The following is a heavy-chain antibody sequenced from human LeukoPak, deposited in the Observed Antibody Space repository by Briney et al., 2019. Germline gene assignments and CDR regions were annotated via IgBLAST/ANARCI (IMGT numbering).Heavy chain of an antibody. V-gene: IGHV4-34*01. CDR1: GGSFSGYY. J-gene: IGHJ5*02. CDR3: ARGRSSSSSGWFDP. Sequence: PSETLSLTCAVYGGSFSGYYWSWIRQPPGKGLEWIGEINHSGSTNYNPSLKSRVTISVDTSKSQFSLKLSSVTAADTAVYYCARGRSSSSSGWFDPWGQGTLVTVSS. CDR2: INHSGST. D-gene: IGHD6-6*01.